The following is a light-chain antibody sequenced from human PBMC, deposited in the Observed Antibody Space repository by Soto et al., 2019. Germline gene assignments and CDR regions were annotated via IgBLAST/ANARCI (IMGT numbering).Light chain of an antibody. Sequence: QMTQSPSPLSASVGDRVTITFRSSQSISVWLAWYQQKAGTAPNLLIYKASTLESGVPSRFSGSGSETEFTLTISGLQPGDSATYYCQQYNSYSPTFGQGTKVDIK. CDR1: QSISVW. V-gene: IGKV1-5*03. CDR2: KAS. CDR3: QQYNSYSPT. J-gene: IGKJ1*01.